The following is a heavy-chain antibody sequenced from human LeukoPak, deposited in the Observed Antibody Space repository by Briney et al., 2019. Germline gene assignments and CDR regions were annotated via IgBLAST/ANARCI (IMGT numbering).Heavy chain of an antibody. D-gene: IGHD2-15*01. CDR3: VRGYCSGGSCFFDAFDI. CDR2: IFPGDSDT. V-gene: IGHV5-51*01. CDR1: GYSFTSHW. J-gene: IGHJ3*02. Sequence: KDGESLKISCKASGYSFTSHWIGWVRQMPGKGLEWMGIIFPGDSDTRYSPSFQGQVTISADKSISTAYLQCSSLEASDTAIYYCVRGYCSGGSCFFDAFDIWGQGTMATVSS.